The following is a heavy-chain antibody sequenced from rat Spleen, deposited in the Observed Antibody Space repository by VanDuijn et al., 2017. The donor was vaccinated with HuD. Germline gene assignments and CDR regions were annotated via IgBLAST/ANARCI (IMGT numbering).Heavy chain of an antibody. V-gene: IGHV5S23*01. CDR2: ITTGGGST. J-gene: IGHJ1*01. Sequence: EVQLVESGGGLLQPGRSLKLSCAASGFTFSDYDMAWVRQAPATGLEWVASITTGGGSTLYRDSVKGRFTISRDNGKSTLYLQMDSLRSEDTATYYCSRQSARDTHARLRYWYFDFWGPGTMVTVSS. CDR3: SRQSARDTHARLRYWYFDF. CDR1: GFTFSDYD. D-gene: IGHD1-5*01.